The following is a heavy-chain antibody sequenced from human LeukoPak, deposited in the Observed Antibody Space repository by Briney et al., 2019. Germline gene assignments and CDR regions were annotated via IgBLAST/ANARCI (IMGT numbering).Heavy chain of an antibody. D-gene: IGHD3-22*01. V-gene: IGHV4-59*11. CDR3: AIMHRYYDGSGCWVQ. Sequence: SETLSLTCTVSGGSISRHYWSWIRQPPGKGLEWIGYVYYSGSTNYNPSLKSRVTISVDTSKNQFSLKLSSVTAADTAVYYCAIMHRYYDGSGCWVQWGQGTLVTVSS. CDR2: VYYSGST. CDR1: GGSISRHY. J-gene: IGHJ4*02.